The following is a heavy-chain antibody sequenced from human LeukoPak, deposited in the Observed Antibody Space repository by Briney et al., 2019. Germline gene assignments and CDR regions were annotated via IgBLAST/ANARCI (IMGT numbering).Heavy chain of an antibody. V-gene: IGHV1-2*02. J-gene: IGHJ4*02. D-gene: IGHD3-10*01. CDR1: GYTFTGYY. Sequence: ASVKVSCKASGYTFTGYYMHWVRQAPGQGLEWMGWINPNSGGTNYAQKFQGRVTMTRDTSISTAYMELSRLRSDDTAVYYCASVTPIWFGEAHFDYWRQRTLVTVSS. CDR3: ASVTPIWFGEAHFDY. CDR2: INPNSGGT.